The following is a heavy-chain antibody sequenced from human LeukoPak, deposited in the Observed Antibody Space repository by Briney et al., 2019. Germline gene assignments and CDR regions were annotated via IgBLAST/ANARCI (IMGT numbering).Heavy chain of an antibody. CDR2: ISYDGSNK. J-gene: IGHJ6*02. CDR3: ARVITIFGVVLTYGMDV. V-gene: IGHV3-30-3*01. D-gene: IGHD3-3*01. Sequence: GGSPRLSCAASGFTFSSYAMHWVRQAPGKGLEWVAVISYDGSNKYYADSVKGRFTISRDNSKNTLYLQMNSLRAEDTAMYYCARVITIFGVVLTYGMDVWGQGTTVTVSS. CDR1: GFTFSSYA.